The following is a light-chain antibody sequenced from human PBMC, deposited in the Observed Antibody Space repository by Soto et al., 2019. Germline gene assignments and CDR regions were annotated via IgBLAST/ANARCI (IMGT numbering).Light chain of an antibody. CDR2: LGS. CDR1: QSLLHSNGYNY. CDR3: MQALQTRT. J-gene: IGKJ1*01. V-gene: IGKV2-28*01. Sequence: DIVITQSPLSLPVTPGEPASISCRSSQSLLHSNGYNYLDWYLQKPGQSPQLLIYLGSYRASGVPDRFSGSGSGTDFTLKISRVEAEDVGVYYCMQALQTRTFGQGTKVDI.